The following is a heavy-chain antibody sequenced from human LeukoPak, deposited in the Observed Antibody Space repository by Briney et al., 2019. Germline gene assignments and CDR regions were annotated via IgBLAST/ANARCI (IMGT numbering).Heavy chain of an antibody. CDR2: ISTNGGST. Sequence: GRSLTLSCAASGFTFSSYAMYWVRQAPGKGLEYVSAISTNGGSTYYANSVKGRFTISRDNSKNTLYLQMGSLRAEDMAVYYCAGGSSWYRGIDYWGQGTLVTVSS. CDR3: AGGSSWYRGIDY. V-gene: IGHV3-64*01. D-gene: IGHD6-13*01. J-gene: IGHJ4*02. CDR1: GFTFSSYA.